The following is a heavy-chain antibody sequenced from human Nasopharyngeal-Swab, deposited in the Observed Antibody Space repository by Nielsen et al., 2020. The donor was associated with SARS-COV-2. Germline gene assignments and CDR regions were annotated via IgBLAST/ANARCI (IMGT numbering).Heavy chain of an antibody. D-gene: IGHD6-13*01. V-gene: IGHV3-13*01. J-gene: IGHJ6*03. CDR2: IGTAGDT. Sequence: GGPLRLSCAASGFTFSSYDMHWVRQATGKGLEWVSAIGTAGDTYYPGSVKGRFTISRENAKNSLYLQMNSLRAGDTAVYYCARGEQQLVRRYYYYYMDVWGKGTTVTVSS. CDR3: ARGEQQLVRRYYYYYMDV. CDR1: GFTFSSYD.